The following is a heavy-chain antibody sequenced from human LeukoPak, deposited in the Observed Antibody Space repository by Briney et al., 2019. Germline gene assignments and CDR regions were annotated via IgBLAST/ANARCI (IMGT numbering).Heavy chain of an antibody. V-gene: IGHV4-59*01. CDR3: ARGYYDFWSGYSSYYFDY. D-gene: IGHD3-3*01. CDR1: GGSISSYY. Sequence: SETLSLTCTVSGGSISSYYWSWIRQPPGKGLEWLGYIYYSGSTNYNPSLKSRVTISVDTSKNQFSLKLSSVTAADTAVYYCARGYYDFWSGYSSYYFDYGGQGTLVTVSS. CDR2: IYYSGST. J-gene: IGHJ4*02.